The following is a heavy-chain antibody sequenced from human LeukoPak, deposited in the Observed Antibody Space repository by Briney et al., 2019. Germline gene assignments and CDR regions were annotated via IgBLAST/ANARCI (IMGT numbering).Heavy chain of an antibody. CDR1: GYTFTSYY. V-gene: IGHV1-46*01. D-gene: IGHD3-10*01. CDR2: INPSGGST. CDR3: ARAVTMVRGYYYYGMDV. J-gene: IGHJ6*04. Sequence: ASVKVSCKASGYTFTSYYMHWVRQAPGQGLEWMGIINPSGGSTSYVQKFQGRVTMTRDTSTSTVYMELSSLRSEDTAVYYCARAVTMVRGYYYYGMDVWGKGTTVTVSS.